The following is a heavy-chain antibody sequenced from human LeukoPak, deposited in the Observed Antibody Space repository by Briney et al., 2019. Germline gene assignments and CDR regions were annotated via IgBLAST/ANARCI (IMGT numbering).Heavy chain of an antibody. D-gene: IGHD4-17*01. V-gene: IGHV4-59*01. CDR3: ARTTYGDYTYYFDY. CDR1: GGSISSYS. Sequence: SETLSLTCTVSGGSISSYSWSWIRQPPRKGLEWIGYIYYSGSTNYNPSLKSRVTISVDTSKNQFSLKLSSVTAADTAVYYCARTTYGDYTYYFDYWGQGTLVTVSS. J-gene: IGHJ4*02. CDR2: IYYSGST.